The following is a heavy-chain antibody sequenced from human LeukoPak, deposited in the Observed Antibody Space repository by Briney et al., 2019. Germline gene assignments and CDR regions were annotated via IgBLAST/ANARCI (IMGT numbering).Heavy chain of an antibody. J-gene: IGHJ6*03. CDR2: INPNSGGT. D-gene: IGHD6-13*01. CDR3: AVAAAGRRNYYYYCMDV. Sequence: ASVKVSCKASGYTFTGYYMHWVRQAPGQGLEWMGWINPNSGGTNYAQKFQGRVTMTRDTSISTAYMELSRLRSDDTAVYYCAVAAAGRRNYYYYCMDVWGKGTTVTVSS. V-gene: IGHV1-2*02. CDR1: GYTFTGYY.